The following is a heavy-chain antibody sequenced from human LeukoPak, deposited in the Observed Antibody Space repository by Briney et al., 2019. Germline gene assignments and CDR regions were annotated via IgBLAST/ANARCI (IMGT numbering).Heavy chain of an antibody. CDR2: ISSSSSYT. V-gene: IGHV3-11*06. D-gene: IGHD2-15*01. CDR3: ARDEGYCSGGSCYSNY. Sequence: KSGGSLRLSCAASGFTFSDYYMSWIRRAPGKGLEWVSYISSSSSYTNSADSVKGRFTISRDNAKNSLYLQMNSLRAEDTAVYYCARDEGYCSGGSCYSNYWGQGTLVTVSS. J-gene: IGHJ4*02. CDR1: GFTFSDYY.